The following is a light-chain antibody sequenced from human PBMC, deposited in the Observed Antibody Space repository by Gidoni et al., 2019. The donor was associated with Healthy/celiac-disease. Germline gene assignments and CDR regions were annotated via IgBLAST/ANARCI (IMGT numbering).Light chain of an antibody. V-gene: IGKV1-5*03. CDR2: KAS. J-gene: IGKJ3*01. CDR3: QQYNSYSST. Sequence: DIQMTQSPSTLSASVGDRVTITCRASQSISSWLAWYQQKPGKAPKLLIYKASSLESGVPSRFSGSGSGTEFTLTISSLQPDDFATYYCQQYNSYSSTFXPXTKVDIK. CDR1: QSISSW.